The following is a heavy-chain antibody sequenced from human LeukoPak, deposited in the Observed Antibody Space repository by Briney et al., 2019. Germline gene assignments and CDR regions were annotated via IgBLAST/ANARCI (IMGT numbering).Heavy chain of an antibody. J-gene: IGHJ3*02. CDR3: ARDLYGLLFASDAFDI. Sequence: SVKVSCKASGYTFTGYYMHWVRQAPGQGLEWMGWINPNSGGTNYAQKFQGWVTMTRDTSISTAYMELSRLRSDDTAVYYCARDLYGLLFASDAFDIWGQGTMVTVSS. V-gene: IGHV1-2*04. CDR2: INPNSGGT. CDR1: GYTFTGYY. D-gene: IGHD2-21*02.